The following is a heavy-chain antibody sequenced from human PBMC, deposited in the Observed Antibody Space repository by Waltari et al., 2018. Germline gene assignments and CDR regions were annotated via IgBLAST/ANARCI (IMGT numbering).Heavy chain of an antibody. V-gene: IGHV3-74*01. D-gene: IGHD3-3*02. CDR1: GFRFTDYF. CDR2: INIEGTYT. J-gene: IGHJ4*02. Sequence: EVQLVESGGGLVPPGGSLRLSWAASGFRFTDYFMHWVRQVPGKGLEWVSRINIEGTYTDYAYSVKGRFTISRDNARKMVYLQMNSLRAEDAGLYYCTFVAGPVYWGLGTPVTVSS. CDR3: TFVAGPVY.